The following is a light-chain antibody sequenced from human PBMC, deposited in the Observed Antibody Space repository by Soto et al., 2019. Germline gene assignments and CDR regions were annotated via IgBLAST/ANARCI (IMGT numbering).Light chain of an antibody. CDR2: AAS. CDR3: QKYNKAPWI. J-gene: IGKJ1*01. Sequence: DIQVTQSPPARSAXIANRVTLTXXASRDIDNSLAWYQQVPGKAPKLLIYAASTLQSGVPSRFRGSGSGTSFILTITSLQPEDVATYYCQKYNKAPWIFGQGTKVDIK. V-gene: IGKV1-27*01. CDR1: RDIDNS.